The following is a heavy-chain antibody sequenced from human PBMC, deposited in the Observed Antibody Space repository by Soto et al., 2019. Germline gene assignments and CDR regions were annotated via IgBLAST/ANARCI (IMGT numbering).Heavy chain of an antibody. CDR2: INPNSGGT. J-gene: IGHJ6*02. CDR3: ARALQITIFGVYGGMDV. CDR1: GYTFTGYY. D-gene: IGHD3-3*01. V-gene: IGHV1-2*02. Sequence: QVQLVQSGAEVKKPGASVKVSCKASGYTFTGYYMNWVGQAPGQGLEWMGWINPNSGGTNYAQKFKGRVTMTRDTSISTAYMELSRLISDDTAVYYCARALQITIFGVYGGMDVWGQGTTVTVSS.